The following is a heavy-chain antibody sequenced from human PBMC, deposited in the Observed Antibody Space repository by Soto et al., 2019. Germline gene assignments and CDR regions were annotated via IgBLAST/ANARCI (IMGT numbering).Heavy chain of an antibody. Sequence: QVQLQQWGAGLVKPSETLSLTCAVYCGSFSGYYWSWIRQPPGKGLEWIGEINHSGSTNYNPSLKSRVHMSVDTSKNQFSLKLSSVTAADAAVYYCARTSRFDCWGQGTLVTVSS. D-gene: IGHD6-6*01. V-gene: IGHV4-34*01. CDR2: INHSGST. J-gene: IGHJ4*02. CDR1: CGSFSGYY. CDR3: ARTSRFDC.